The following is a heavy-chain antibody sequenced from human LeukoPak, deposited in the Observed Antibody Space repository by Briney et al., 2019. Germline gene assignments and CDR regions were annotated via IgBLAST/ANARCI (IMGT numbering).Heavy chain of an antibody. CDR1: GYSFTSYW. D-gene: IGHD3-10*01. V-gene: IGHV5-51*01. CDR2: IYPGDSDT. J-gene: IGHJ4*02. Sequence: GESLKISCKGSGYSFTSYWIGWVRQMPGKGLEWMGIIYPGDSDTRYSPSFQGQATISADKSISTAYLQWSSLKASDTAMYYCAGHYYGSGSYYPYWGQGTLVTVSS. CDR3: AGHYYGSGSYYPY.